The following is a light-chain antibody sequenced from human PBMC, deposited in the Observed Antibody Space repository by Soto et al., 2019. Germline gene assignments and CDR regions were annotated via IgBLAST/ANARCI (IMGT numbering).Light chain of an antibody. CDR2: QNS. J-gene: IGLJ1*01. CDR1: ELGDNY. V-gene: IGLV3-1*01. Sequence: SYELTQPPSVSVSPGQTASITCSGDELGDNYVCWYQQKPGQSPVLVIYQNSNRPSGIPERFSGSNSGNTATLTISGTQAMDEADYYCQAWDSSTGVFGTGTKLTVL. CDR3: QAWDSSTGV.